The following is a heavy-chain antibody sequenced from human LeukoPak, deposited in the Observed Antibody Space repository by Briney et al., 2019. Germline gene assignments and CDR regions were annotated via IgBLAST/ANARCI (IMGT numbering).Heavy chain of an antibody. CDR2: IYSDGSA. CDR1: GFTVSRSS. CDR3: ARGDMIRGGFDY. D-gene: IGHD3-10*01. J-gene: IGHJ4*02. V-gene: IGHV3-53*01. Sequence: GGSLRLSCAASGFTVSRSSMTWVRQAPGKGLEWVSVIYSDGSAYYAESVKGRFTISRDNSKNTLYLQMNSLRVEDTAVYYCARGDMIRGGFDYWGQGTLVTVSS.